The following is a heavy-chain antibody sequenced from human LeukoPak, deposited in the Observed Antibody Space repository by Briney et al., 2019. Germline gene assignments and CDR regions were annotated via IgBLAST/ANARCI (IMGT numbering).Heavy chain of an antibody. CDR1: GYSISSGYY. CDR3: ARDTMYYYGSGSYYADY. D-gene: IGHD3-10*01. Sequence: PSETLSLTCTVSGYSISSGYYWGWIRQPPGKGLEWIGSIYHSGSTYYNPSLKSRVTISVDTSKNQFSLKLSSVTAADTAVYYCARDTMYYYGSGSYYADYWGQGTLVTVSS. CDR2: IYHSGST. V-gene: IGHV4-38-2*02. J-gene: IGHJ4*02.